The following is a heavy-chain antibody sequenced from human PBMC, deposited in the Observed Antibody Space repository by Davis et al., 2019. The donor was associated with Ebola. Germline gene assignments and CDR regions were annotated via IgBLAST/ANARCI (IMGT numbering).Heavy chain of an antibody. D-gene: IGHD4-17*01. CDR2: IYPGDSDT. CDR3: ARDLTVTYYYYYGMDV. CDR1: GYSFTSYW. Sequence: GESLKISCKGSGYSFTSYWIGWVRQMPGKGLEWMGIIYPGDSDTRYSPSFQGQVTISADKSISTAYLQWSSLKASDTAMYYCARDLTVTYYYYYGMDVWGQGTTVTVSS. V-gene: IGHV5-51*01. J-gene: IGHJ6*02.